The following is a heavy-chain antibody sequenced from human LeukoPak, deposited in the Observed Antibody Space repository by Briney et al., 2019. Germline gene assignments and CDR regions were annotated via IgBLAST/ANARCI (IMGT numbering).Heavy chain of an antibody. CDR3: ARDPTSIENAFDI. Sequence: ASVKVSCKASGYTFTGYYMHWVRQAPGQGLEWMGWINPNSGGTNYAQKFQGRVTMTRDTSISTAYMELSRLRSDDTAVYYCARDPTSIENAFDIWGQGTMVTVSS. CDR1: GYTFTGYY. J-gene: IGHJ3*02. V-gene: IGHV1-2*02. CDR2: INPNSGGT. D-gene: IGHD1-26*01.